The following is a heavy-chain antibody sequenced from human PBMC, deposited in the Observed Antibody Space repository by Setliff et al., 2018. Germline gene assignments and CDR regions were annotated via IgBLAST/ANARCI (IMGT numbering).Heavy chain of an antibody. V-gene: IGHV3-23*01. CDR3: ARELRSGHWYFDL. D-gene: IGHD6-25*01. CDR2: ITSGDGST. J-gene: IGHJ2*01. CDR1: GFTFSTYA. Sequence: GGSLRLSCAASGFTFSTYAMSWVRQAPGKGLEWVSGITSGDGSTYYADSVKGRFTISRDDSKNTLYLQMLSLRVEDTAVYYCARELRSGHWYFDLWGRGTLVTVSS.